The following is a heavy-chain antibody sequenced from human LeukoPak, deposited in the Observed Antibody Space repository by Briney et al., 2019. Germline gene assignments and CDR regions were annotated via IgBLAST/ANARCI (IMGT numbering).Heavy chain of an antibody. J-gene: IGHJ4*02. CDR3: ARVQATVEYYFDY. Sequence: SQTLSLTCTVSGGSITSGGNYWSWLRQHPGTGLEWFGYTYYSGSTYYNPSLKSRVTISVDTSKNQFSLKLSSVTAADTAVYYCARVQATVEYYFDYWGQGTLVTVSS. V-gene: IGHV4-31*03. D-gene: IGHD4-23*01. CDR2: TYYSGST. CDR1: GGSITSGGNY.